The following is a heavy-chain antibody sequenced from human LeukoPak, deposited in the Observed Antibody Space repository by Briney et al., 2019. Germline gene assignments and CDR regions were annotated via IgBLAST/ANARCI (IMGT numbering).Heavy chain of an antibody. CDR2: IGYDGSNK. CDR1: GSTFSSYG. D-gene: IGHD3-3*01. V-gene: IGHV3-33*01. Sequence: PGRSLRLSCAASGSTFSSYGMHWVRQAPGKGLEWVAVIGYDGSNKYYADSVKGRFTISRDNSKNTLYRQLNSLRAEDTAVYYCARDGGDYIDYWGQGTLVTVSS. J-gene: IGHJ4*02. CDR3: ARDGGDYIDY.